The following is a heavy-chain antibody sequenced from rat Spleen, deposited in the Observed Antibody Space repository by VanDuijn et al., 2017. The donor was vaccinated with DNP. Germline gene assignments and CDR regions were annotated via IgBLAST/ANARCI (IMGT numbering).Heavy chain of an antibody. CDR3: TREEPRILSFFSSRFDF. J-gene: IGHJ2*01. D-gene: IGHD1-2*01. Sequence: QVQLKESGPGLVQPSQTLSLTCTVSGFSLTSYGVSWVRQPPGKGLEWIAAMSSGGSSYFDSALKSRLSISRDTSKSQVFLEMNSLQPEDTAIFFCTREEPRILSFFSSRFDFWGQGVMVTVSS. V-gene: IGHV2S12*01. CDR2: MSSGGSS. CDR1: GFSLTSYG.